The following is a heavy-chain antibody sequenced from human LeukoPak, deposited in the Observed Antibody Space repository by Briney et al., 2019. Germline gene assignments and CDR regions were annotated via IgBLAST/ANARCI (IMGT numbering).Heavy chain of an antibody. CDR3: ARESGITTAFDY. CDR2: IYSGGST. D-gene: IGHD3-10*01. CDR1: GFTVSSNY. Sequence: RGSLRLSCAASGFTVSSNYMSWVRQAPGKGLEWVSVIYSGGSTYYADSVKGRFTISRDNSKNTLYLQMNSLRAEDTAVYYCARESGITTAFDYWGQGTLVTVSS. V-gene: IGHV3-66*02. J-gene: IGHJ4*02.